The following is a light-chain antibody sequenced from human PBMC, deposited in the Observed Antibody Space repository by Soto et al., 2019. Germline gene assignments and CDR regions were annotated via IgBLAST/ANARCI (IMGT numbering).Light chain of an antibody. Sequence: EIVLTQSPATLSLSPGERATLSCRASQSVSSYLAWFQQKPGQAPRLLIYDTSNRATGIPARFSGSGSGTDFTLTISRLDPEDFAVYYCQQRSNWPYTFGQGTKLEIK. CDR2: DTS. CDR3: QQRSNWPYT. J-gene: IGKJ2*01. V-gene: IGKV3-11*01. CDR1: QSVSSY.